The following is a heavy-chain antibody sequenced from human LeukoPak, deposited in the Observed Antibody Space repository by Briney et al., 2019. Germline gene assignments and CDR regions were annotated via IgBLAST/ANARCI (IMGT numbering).Heavy chain of an antibody. CDR2: ISSSGSTI. Sequence: GGSLRLSCAASGFTFSRYEMNWVRQAPGKGLEWGSYISSSGSTIYYADSVKGRFTISRDNAKNSLYLQMNSLRAEDTAVYYCARSPRGYSFYFDYWGQGTLVTVSS. D-gene: IGHD3-22*01. CDR3: ARSPRGYSFYFDY. V-gene: IGHV3-48*03. J-gene: IGHJ4*02. CDR1: GFTFSRYE.